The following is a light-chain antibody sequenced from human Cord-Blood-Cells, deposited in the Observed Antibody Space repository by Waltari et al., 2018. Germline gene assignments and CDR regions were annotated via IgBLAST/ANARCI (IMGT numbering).Light chain of an antibody. CDR1: QRVLYSSNNKNY. CDR2: WAS. Sequence: DIVMTQSPDSLAVSLGEWATINCKSSQRVLYSSNNKNYLDWYQQEPRQPPKMLIYWASTRESGVPDRFSGGGSGTDFTLTISSLQAEDVAVYYCQQYYSTPYTFGQGTKLEIK. CDR3: QQYYSTPYT. J-gene: IGKJ2*01. V-gene: IGKV4-1*01.